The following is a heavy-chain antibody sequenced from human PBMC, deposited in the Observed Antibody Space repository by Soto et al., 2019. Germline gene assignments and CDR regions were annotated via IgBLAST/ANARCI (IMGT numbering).Heavy chain of an antibody. CDR1: GASISSYY. CDR3: ARYSNSWSKYVQH. CDR2: IYDSGST. J-gene: IGHJ1*01. D-gene: IGHD1-26*01. V-gene: IGHV4-59*12. Sequence: PSETLSLTCTVTGASISSYYWRWIRQPPGKGLEWIGYIYDSGSTNYNPSLKSRVTISVDTSKNQFSLRLSSVTAADTAVYYCARYSNSWSKYVQHWGRGTLLTVSS.